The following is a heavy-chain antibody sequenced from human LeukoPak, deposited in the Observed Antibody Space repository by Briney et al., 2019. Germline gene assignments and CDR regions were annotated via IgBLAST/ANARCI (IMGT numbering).Heavy chain of an antibody. CDR3: AKVGSLRFLEWFTSGGDAFDI. Sequence: GGSLRLSCAASGFTVSSNYMSWVRQAPGKGLEWVSAISGSGGSTYYADSVKGRFTISRDNSKNTLYLQMNSLRAEDTAVYYCAKVGSLRFLEWFTSGGDAFDIWGQGTMVTVSS. J-gene: IGHJ3*02. V-gene: IGHV3-23*01. D-gene: IGHD3-3*01. CDR2: ISGSGGST. CDR1: GFTVSSNY.